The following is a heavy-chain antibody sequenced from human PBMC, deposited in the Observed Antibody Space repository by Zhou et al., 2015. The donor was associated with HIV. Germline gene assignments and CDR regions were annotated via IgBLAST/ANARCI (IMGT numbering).Heavy chain of an antibody. D-gene: IGHD6-13*01. V-gene: IGHV3-23*04. J-gene: IGHJ2*01. Sequence: VQLVESGGGVVQPGRSLRLSCAASGFTFSSYGMHWVRQAPGKGLEWVSAISGSGGSTYYADSVKGRFTISRDNSKNTLYLQMNSLRAEDTAVYYCAKDRGYSRREWYFDLWGRGTLVTVSS. CDR1: GFTFSSYG. CDR3: AKDRGYSRREWYFDL. CDR2: ISGSGGST.